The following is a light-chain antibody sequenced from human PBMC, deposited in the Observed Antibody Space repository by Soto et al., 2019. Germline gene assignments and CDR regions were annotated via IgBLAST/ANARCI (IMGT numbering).Light chain of an antibody. V-gene: IGLV4-69*01. J-gene: IGLJ2*01. CDR1: SGHSNYA. Sequence: QPVLTQSPSASASLGASVKLTCTLSSGHSNYAIAWHQQQPEKGPRYLMKLNSDGSHSKGDGIPDRFSGSSSGAERYLTISSLQSEDEAYYYCQTWGTGIVVFGGGTKLTVL. CDR2: LNSDGSH. CDR3: QTWGTGIVV.